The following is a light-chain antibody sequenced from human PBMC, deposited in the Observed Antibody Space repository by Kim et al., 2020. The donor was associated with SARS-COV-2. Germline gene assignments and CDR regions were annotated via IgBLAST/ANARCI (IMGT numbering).Light chain of an antibody. CDR1: QSVPRNY. Sequence: PGERATLSCRASQSVPRNYLAWYQHKPGQAPRLLIYGASSRATGIPDRFTGSGSGTDFTLTISRLEPEDFAVYYCQQYYDSPMYTFGQGTKL. CDR3: QQYYDSPMYT. J-gene: IGKJ2*01. V-gene: IGKV3-20*01. CDR2: GAS.